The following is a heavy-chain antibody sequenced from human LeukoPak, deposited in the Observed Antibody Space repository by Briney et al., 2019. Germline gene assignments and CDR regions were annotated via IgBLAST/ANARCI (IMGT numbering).Heavy chain of an antibody. CDR1: GFTFSSYG. J-gene: IGHJ4*02. D-gene: IGHD3-22*01. Sequence: PGGSLRLSCAASGFTFSSYGMHWVRQAPGKGLEWVAVIWYDGSNKYYADSVKGRFTTSGDNSKNTLYLQMNSLRAEDTAVYYCAKDHRYYDSSGVADYWGQGTLVTVSS. V-gene: IGHV3-33*06. CDR3: AKDHRYYDSSGVADY. CDR2: IWYDGSNK.